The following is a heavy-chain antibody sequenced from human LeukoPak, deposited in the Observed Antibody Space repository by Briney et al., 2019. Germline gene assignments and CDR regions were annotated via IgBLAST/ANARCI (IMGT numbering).Heavy chain of an antibody. CDR1: GFTFSSYG. CDR3: AGDRLERITMIVVLITGGFDY. J-gene: IGHJ4*02. V-gene: IGHV3-30*02. CDR2: IRYDGSNK. Sequence: GGSLRLSCAASGFTFSSYGMHWVRQAPGKGLEWVAFIRYDGSNKYYADSVKGRFTISRDNSKNTLYLQMNSLRAEDTAVYYCAGDRLERITMIVVLITGGFDYWGQGTLVTVSS. D-gene: IGHD3-22*01.